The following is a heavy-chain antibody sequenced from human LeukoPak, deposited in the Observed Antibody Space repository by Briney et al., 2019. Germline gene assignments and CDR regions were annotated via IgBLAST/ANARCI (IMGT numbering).Heavy chain of an antibody. CDR2: IRQDGDEK. CDR3: ARVRTEWYIDL. V-gene: IGHV3-7*01. CDR1: GFIFNSHW. J-gene: IGHJ2*01. D-gene: IGHD2-8*02. Sequence: PGGSLRSPFAGSGFIFNSHWMTGFRQAPGMGLEWVGNIRQDGDEKFYADSVRGRFTISRDNAKNSLYLHLNSLRAEDTAIYYCARVRTEWYIDLWGRGTLVTVSP.